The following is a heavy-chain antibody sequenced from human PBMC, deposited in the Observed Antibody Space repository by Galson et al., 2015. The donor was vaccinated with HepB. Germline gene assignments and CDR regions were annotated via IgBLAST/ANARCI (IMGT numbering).Heavy chain of an antibody. CDR2: IYYSGST. Sequence: LSLTCTVSGGSISSYYWSWIRQPPGKGLEWIGYIYYSGSTNYNPSLKSRVTISVDTSRNQFSLKLSSVTAADTAVYYCARRRSSWYNWYFDLWGRGTLVTVSS. V-gene: IGHV4-59*08. CDR3: ARRRSSWYNWYFDL. J-gene: IGHJ2*01. D-gene: IGHD6-13*01. CDR1: GGSISSYY.